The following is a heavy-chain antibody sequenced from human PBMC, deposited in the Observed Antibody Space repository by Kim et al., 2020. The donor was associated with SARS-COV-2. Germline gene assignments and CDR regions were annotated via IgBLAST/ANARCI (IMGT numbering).Heavy chain of an antibody. Sequence: GGSLRLSCAASGFTFSIYTMNWVRQAPGKGLEWVSSITSSSYIYYADSLKGRFTISRDNAKNSLYLQMNSLRADDTAVYYCARDRYGDRHFDYCGQGTLV. CDR2: ITSSSYI. V-gene: IGHV3-21*01. D-gene: IGHD4-17*01. CDR1: GFTFSIYT. J-gene: IGHJ4*02. CDR3: ARDRYGDRHFDY.